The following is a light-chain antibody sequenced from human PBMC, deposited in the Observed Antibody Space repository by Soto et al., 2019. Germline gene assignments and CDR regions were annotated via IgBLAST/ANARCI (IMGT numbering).Light chain of an antibody. CDR2: DAT. J-gene: IGKJ4*01. V-gene: IGKV3-15*01. CDR1: QSVRNN. CDR3: QQYDNWPPKT. Sequence: EVVMTQSQANLSVSPGERATLSCKASQSVRNNLVWYQQKPGQAPRRIIYDATTRATGIPVRFSGSGSGTEFTLTISSLQSEDVGVYYCQQYDNWPPKTFGGGTKVEVK.